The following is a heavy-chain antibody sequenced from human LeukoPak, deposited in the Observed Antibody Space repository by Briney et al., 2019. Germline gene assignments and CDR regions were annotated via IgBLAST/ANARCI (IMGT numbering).Heavy chain of an antibody. CDR2: IYGSGST. J-gene: IGHJ3*02. CDR3: ASRHLRTKGAFDI. CDR1: GGSISSYY. D-gene: IGHD2-2*01. Sequence: SETLSLTCTVSGGSISSYYWSWIRQPPGKGLEWIGHIYGSGSTYYNPSLKSRVTISVDTSKNQFSLKLSSVTAADTAVYYCASRHLRTKGAFDIWGQETMVTVS. V-gene: IGHV4-59*04.